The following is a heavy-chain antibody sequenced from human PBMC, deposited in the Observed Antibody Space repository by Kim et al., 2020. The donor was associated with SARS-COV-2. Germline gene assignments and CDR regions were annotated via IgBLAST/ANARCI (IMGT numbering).Heavy chain of an antibody. CDR3: ARVRDLYSSGDDAFDI. V-gene: IGHV3-7*01. CDR1: GFTFSSYW. CDR2: IKQDGNQK. D-gene: IGHD6-19*01. J-gene: IGHJ3*02. Sequence: GGSLRLSCAASGFTFSSYWMTWVRQAPGKGLEWVANIKQDGNQKYYVDSVKGRFTIARDNAKNSLYLQMNSLRAEDTAVYYCARVRDLYSSGDDAFDIWGQGTMVTVSS.